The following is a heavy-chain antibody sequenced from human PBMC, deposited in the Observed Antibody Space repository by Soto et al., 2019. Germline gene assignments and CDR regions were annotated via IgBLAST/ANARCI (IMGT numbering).Heavy chain of an antibody. V-gene: IGHV3-23*01. D-gene: IGHD3-10*01. Sequence: EVQLLESGGGLVQPGGSLRLSCAASGFTFNNYAMAWVRQAPVKGLEWVSAISGGGDTTSYADSVKGRFTVSRDGSKNMLYLQMSSLRAEDTALYYCAKGRGGSGSLTPRVDFWGQGTLVTVSS. CDR3: AKGRGGSGSLTPRVDF. CDR1: GFTFNNYA. J-gene: IGHJ4*02. CDR2: ISGGGDTT.